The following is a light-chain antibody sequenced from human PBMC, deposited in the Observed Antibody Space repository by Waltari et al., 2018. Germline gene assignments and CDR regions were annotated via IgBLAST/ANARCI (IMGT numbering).Light chain of an antibody. CDR1: SSDVGGYNR. Sequence: QSALTQPASVSGSPGQSIPISCPETSSDVGGYNRVSSYQQHPGRAPKFMIYEVSNRPSGVSDRFSGSKSGNTASLTISGLQAEDEADYYCSSFSSSSIRYVFGIGTKVTVL. J-gene: IGLJ1*01. CDR2: EVS. V-gene: IGLV2-14*01. CDR3: SSFSSSSIRYV.